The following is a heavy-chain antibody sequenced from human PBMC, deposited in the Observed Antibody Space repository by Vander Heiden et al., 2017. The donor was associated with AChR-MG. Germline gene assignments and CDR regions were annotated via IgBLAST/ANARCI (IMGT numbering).Heavy chain of an antibody. CDR2: IIPIFGTA. D-gene: IGHD1-1*01. V-gene: IGHV1-69*06. Sequence: QVQLVQSGAEVKKPGSSVKVSCKASGGTFSSYAISWVRQAPGQGLEWMGGIIPIFGTANYAQKFQGRVTITADKSTSTAYMELSSLRSEDTAVYYCARVEDAGTGDYYYYYGMDVWGQGTTVTVSS. CDR3: ARVEDAGTGDYYYYYGMDV. J-gene: IGHJ6*02. CDR1: GGTFSSYA.